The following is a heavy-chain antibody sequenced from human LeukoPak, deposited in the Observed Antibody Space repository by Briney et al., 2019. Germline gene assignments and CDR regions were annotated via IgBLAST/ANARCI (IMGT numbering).Heavy chain of an antibody. D-gene: IGHD6-13*01. J-gene: IGHJ6*03. CDR3: ARALSSHRIAAAGTDYYYYYMDV. CDR1: GGTFSSYA. CDR2: IIPIFGTA. V-gene: IGHV1-69*13. Sequence: WASVKVSCKASGGTFSSYAISWVRQAPGQGLEWMGGIIPIFGTANYAQKFQGRVTITADESTSTAYMELSSLRSEDTAVYYCARALSSHRIAAAGTDYYYYYMDVWGKGTTVTVSS.